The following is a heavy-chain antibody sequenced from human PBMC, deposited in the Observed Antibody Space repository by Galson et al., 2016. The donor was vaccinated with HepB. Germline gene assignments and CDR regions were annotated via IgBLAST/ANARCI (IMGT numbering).Heavy chain of an antibody. CDR2: IYHSGSS. D-gene: IGHD2-15*01. J-gene: IGHJ4*02. V-gene: IGHV4-30-2*01. Sequence: TLSLTCAVSGDSISSGGYSWTWIRQPPGEGLEWFGYIYHSGSSYYNPSFKSRLTMSVDRSKNHFSLKLSSVTAADTAVDFCARVRDCSGGTCYTPYIDSWGQGTLVTVSS. CDR1: GDSISSGGYS. CDR3: ARVRDCSGGTCYTPYIDS.